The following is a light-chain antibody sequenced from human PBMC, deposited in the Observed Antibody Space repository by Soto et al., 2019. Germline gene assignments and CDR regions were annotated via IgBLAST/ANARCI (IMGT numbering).Light chain of an antibody. CDR3: QQSYGIPKT. Sequence: IQLTQSPSSLSASVGDRVTITCRASQDSTNYLAWYQQKQGKAPKLXIYAVSNLESGVPSRFSGSGPGTEFTLTISSLQPEDFATYSCQQSYGIPKTFGQGTKVDIK. J-gene: IGKJ1*01. V-gene: IGKV1-39*01. CDR1: QDSTNY. CDR2: AVS.